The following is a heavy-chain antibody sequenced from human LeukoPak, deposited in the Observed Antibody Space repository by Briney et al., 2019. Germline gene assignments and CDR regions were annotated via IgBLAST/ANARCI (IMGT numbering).Heavy chain of an antibody. V-gene: IGHV4-38-2*02. Sequence: SETLSLTCTVSGYSISSDYYWGWIRQPPGKGLEWIGSIYHSGSPYYNPSLKRRVTISVDPSKNQFSLKLSSVTAADTAVYYCARDPLFDWFDPWGQGTLVTVSS. J-gene: IGHJ5*02. D-gene: IGHD3-10*01. CDR1: GYSISSDYY. CDR2: IYHSGSP. CDR3: ARDPLFDWFDP.